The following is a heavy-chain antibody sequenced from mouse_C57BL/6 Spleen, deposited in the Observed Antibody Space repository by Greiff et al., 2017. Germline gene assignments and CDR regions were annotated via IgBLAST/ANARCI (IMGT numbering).Heavy chain of an antibody. CDR3: ARERQIYDGYPGAMDY. J-gene: IGHJ4*01. CDR1: GYTFTSYW. D-gene: IGHD2-3*01. V-gene: IGHV1-55*01. CDR2: IYPGSGST. Sequence: VKLQQPGAELVKPGASVKMSCKASGYTFTSYWITWVKQRPGQGLEWIGDIYPGSGSTNYNEKFKSKATLTVDTSSSTAYMQLSSLTSEDSAVYYCARERQIYDGYPGAMDYWGQGTSVTVSS.